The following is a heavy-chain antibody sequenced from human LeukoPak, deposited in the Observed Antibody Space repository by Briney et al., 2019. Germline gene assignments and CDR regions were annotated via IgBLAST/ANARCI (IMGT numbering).Heavy chain of an antibody. CDR2: IYYSGST. J-gene: IGHJ5*02. Sequence: PSETLSLTCTVYGGSISGGGYYWSWIRQHPGKGLEWIGYIYYSGSTYYNPSLKSRVTISVDTSKNQFSLKLSSVTAADTAVYYCARDRRDYYDSSGYPNWFDPWGQGTLVTVSS. D-gene: IGHD3-22*01. CDR1: GGSISGGGYY. V-gene: IGHV4-31*03. CDR3: ARDRRDYYDSSGYPNWFDP.